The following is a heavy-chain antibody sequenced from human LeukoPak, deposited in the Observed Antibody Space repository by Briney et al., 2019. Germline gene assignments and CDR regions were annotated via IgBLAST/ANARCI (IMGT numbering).Heavy chain of an antibody. Sequence: SETLSLTCAVYGGSFSGYHWSWIRQPPGKGLEWIGEINHSGSTNYNPSLKSRVTISVDTSKNQFSLKLSSVTAADTAVYYCATLWAGVWGQGTTVTVSS. D-gene: IGHD3-10*01. CDR1: GGSFSGYH. CDR2: INHSGST. J-gene: IGHJ6*02. V-gene: IGHV4-34*01. CDR3: ATLWAGV.